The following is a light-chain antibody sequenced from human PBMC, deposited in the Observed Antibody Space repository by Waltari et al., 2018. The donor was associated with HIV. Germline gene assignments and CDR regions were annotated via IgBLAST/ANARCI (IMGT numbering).Light chain of an antibody. CDR1: SLRSYY. CDR2: GRN. Sequence: SSELTQDPAVSVALGQTVRITCQGDSLRSYYASWYQQKPGQAPVLVIYGRNNRPSGIPDRFPGSSSGNTASLTIPGAQAEDEADYYCNSRDSSGNHVVVGGGTKLTVL. J-gene: IGLJ2*01. V-gene: IGLV3-19*01. CDR3: NSRDSSGNHVV.